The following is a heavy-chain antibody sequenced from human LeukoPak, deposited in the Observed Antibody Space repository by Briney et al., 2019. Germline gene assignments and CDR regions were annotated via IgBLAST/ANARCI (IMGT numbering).Heavy chain of an antibody. CDR2: ITGRSTYI. CDR3: ARVQQWLAFDY. D-gene: IGHD6-19*01. J-gene: IGHJ4*02. CDR1: GFTFSSYT. V-gene: IGHV3-21*01. Sequence: GGSLRLSCAVSGFTFSSYTMNWVRQAPGKGLEWVSSITGRSTYIYYADSVKGRFTISRDNAKNSLYLQMNSLRAEDTAVYYCARVQQWLAFDYWGQGTLVTVSS.